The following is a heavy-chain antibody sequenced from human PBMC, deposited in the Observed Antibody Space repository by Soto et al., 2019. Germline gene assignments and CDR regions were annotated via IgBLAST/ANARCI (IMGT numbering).Heavy chain of an antibody. CDR3: ARTDCSSTSCYNYYYYGMDV. Sequence: GASVKVSCKPSGYSFTKYGLHWVRQAPGQRLEWMGWINPGNGDTKYSQKFQGRVTITRDTSATTAYMELSSLRSEDSAVFYCARTDCSSTSCYNYYYYGMDVWGQGTTVTVSS. J-gene: IGHJ6*02. CDR2: INPGNGDT. CDR1: GYSFTKYG. D-gene: IGHD2-2*01. V-gene: IGHV1-3*01.